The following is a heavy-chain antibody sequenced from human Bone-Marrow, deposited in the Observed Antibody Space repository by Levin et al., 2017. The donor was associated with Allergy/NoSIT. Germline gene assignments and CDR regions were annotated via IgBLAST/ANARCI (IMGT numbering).Heavy chain of an antibody. CDR1: GFTFSSYA. CDR3: ARDFCTNGVCYMSYYYYGMDV. J-gene: IGHJ6*02. V-gene: IGHV3-30*04. Sequence: AGGSLRLSCAASGFTFSSYAMYWVRRAPGKGLEWVAVISNDGKNEYYADSVKGRFTISRDNSENTLYLQMNSLRAEDTAVYYCARDFCTNGVCYMSYYYYGMDVWGPGTTVTVSS. CDR2: ISNDGKNE. D-gene: IGHD2-8*01.